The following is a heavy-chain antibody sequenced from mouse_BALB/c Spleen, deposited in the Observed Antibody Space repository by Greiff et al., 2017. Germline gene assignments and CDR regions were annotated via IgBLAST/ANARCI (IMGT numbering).Heavy chain of an antibody. CDR1: GFTITDTY. V-gene: IGHV14-3*02. CDR3: AYYGNYGAMDY. D-gene: IGHD2-1*01. Sequence: VQLQQSGAELVKPGASVKLSCTASGFTITDTYMHWVKQRPEQGLEWIGRIDPANGNTKYDPKFQGKATITADTSSNTAYLQLSSLTSEDTAVYYCAYYGNYGAMDYWGQGTSVTVSA. J-gene: IGHJ4*01. CDR2: IDPANGNT.